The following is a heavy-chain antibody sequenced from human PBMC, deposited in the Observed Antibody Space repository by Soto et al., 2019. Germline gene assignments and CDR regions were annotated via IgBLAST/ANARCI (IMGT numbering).Heavy chain of an antibody. D-gene: IGHD5-12*01. CDR1: GYTFTEFP. V-gene: IGHV1-3*04. J-gene: IGHJ4*02. Sequence: QVHLMQSGAEVKKPGASVTLSCKTSGYTFTEFPIHWVRQAPGHSLEWMGWVYTANGYTHYSQKFQGRLTITKDTSASTAYMHLSRLRYADTAVYYCARDHPRKYSGYDYQYWGQGTLVTVSS. CDR3: ARDHPRKYSGYDYQY. CDR2: VYTANGYT.